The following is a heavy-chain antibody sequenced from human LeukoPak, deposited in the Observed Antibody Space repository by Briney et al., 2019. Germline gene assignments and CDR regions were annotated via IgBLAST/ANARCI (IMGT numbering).Heavy chain of an antibody. CDR2: MNPNSSNT. CDR1: GYTFTSYD. V-gene: IGHV1-8*01. D-gene: IGHD2-2*01. Sequence: WASVTVSCKASGYTFTSYDINWVRQAPGQGLEWMGWMNPNSSNTGYAQKFQGRVTMTRNTSISTAYMELSSLRSEDTAVYYCAREVGGYCSSTSCPGWFDPWGQGTLVTVSS. J-gene: IGHJ5*02. CDR3: AREVGGYCSSTSCPGWFDP.